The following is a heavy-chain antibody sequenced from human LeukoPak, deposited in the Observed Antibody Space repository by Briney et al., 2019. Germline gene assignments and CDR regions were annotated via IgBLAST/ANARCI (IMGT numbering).Heavy chain of an antibody. J-gene: IGHJ6*02. Sequence: GASVKVSCKASGYTFTSYGISWVRQAPGQGLEWMGWISAYNGNTNYAQKLQGRVTMTTDTSTSTAYMELRSLRSDDTAVYYCARDPHIVVVPAAMRGSYYYGMDVWSQGTTVTVSS. D-gene: IGHD2-2*01. CDR1: GYTFTSYG. CDR2: ISAYNGNT. CDR3: ARDPHIVVVPAAMRGSYYYGMDV. V-gene: IGHV1-18*01.